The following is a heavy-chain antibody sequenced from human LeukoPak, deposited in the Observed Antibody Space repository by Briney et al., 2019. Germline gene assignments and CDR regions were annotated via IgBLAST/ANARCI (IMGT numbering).Heavy chain of an antibody. CDR1: GYSFTSYW. J-gene: IGHJ5*02. V-gene: IGHV5-51*01. Sequence: GEPLKISCKGSGYSFTSYWIGWVRQMPGKGLEWMGIIYPGDSDTRYSPSFQGQVTISADKSISTAYLQWSSLKASDTAMYYCATLYSNYPNWFDPWGQGTLVTVSS. CDR2: IYPGDSDT. D-gene: IGHD4-11*01. CDR3: ATLYSNYPNWFDP.